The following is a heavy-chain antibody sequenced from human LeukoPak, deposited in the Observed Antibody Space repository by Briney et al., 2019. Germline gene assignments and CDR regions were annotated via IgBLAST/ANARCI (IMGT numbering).Heavy chain of an antibody. CDR2: INSDGSST. V-gene: IGHV3-74*01. Sequence: GGSLRLSCAASGFTFSSYWMHWVRQAPGKGLVWVSRINSDGSSTSYADSVKGRSTISRDNAKNTLYLQMNSLRAEDTAAYYCAKDGAVDIVATIWDYYFDYWGQGTLVTVSS. D-gene: IGHD5-12*01. CDR3: AKDGAVDIVATIWDYYFDY. CDR1: GFTFSSYW. J-gene: IGHJ4*02.